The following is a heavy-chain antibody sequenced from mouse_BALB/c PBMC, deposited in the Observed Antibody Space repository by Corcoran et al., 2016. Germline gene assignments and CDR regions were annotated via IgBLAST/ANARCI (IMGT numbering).Heavy chain of an antibody. J-gene: IGHJ3*01. D-gene: IGHD2-4*01. CDR3: AMITTGPWFAY. CDR2: INPYNDGT. CDR1: GYTFTSYV. Sequence: EVQLQQSGPELVKPGASVKMSCKASGYTFTSYVMHWVKQKPGQGLEWIGYINPYNDGTKYNEKFKGKATLTSDKSSSTAYMELSSLTSEDSAVHYCAMITTGPWFAYWGQGTLVTVSA. V-gene: IGHV1S136*01.